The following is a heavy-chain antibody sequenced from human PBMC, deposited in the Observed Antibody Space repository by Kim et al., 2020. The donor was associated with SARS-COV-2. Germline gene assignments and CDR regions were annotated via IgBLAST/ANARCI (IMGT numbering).Heavy chain of an antibody. CDR1: GYTFTCCS. J-gene: IGHJ4*02. CDR2: ITLYNGNT. D-gene: IGHD2-2*02. Sequence: SVKVSCKASGYTFTCCSLHWLQQAPGQGLERMRWITLYNGNTNYAKKFQGRVTITRDMSLRTAYIELSSLRSEDSAVYYWARFLDYCSSTSCYIDYWGQGTLVTVSS. V-gene: IGHV1-45*02. CDR3: ARFLDYCSSTSCYIDY.